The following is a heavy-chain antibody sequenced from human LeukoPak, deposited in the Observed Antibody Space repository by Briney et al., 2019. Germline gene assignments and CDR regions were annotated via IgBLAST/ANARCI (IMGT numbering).Heavy chain of an antibody. CDR1: GFTFDDYG. V-gene: IGHV3-23*01. CDR3: AKAVTYYDFWSGFDY. Sequence: GGSLRLSCAASGFTFDDYGMSWVRQAPGKGLEWVSAISGSGGSTYYADSVKGRFTISRDNSKNTLYLQMNSLRAEDTAVYYCAKAVTYYDFWSGFDYWGQGTLVTVSS. D-gene: IGHD3-3*01. CDR2: ISGSGGST. J-gene: IGHJ4*02.